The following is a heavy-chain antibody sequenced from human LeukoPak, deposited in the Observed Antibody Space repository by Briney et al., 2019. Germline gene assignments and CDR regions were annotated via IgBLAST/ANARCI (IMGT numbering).Heavy chain of an antibody. CDR1: GGSINSYY. CDR2: IYYSGST. CDR3: AREDDGFDY. V-gene: IGHV4-59*01. J-gene: IGHJ4*02. D-gene: IGHD3-3*01. Sequence: SETLSLTCTVSGGSINSYYWSWIRQPPGKGLEWIGYIYYSGSTNYNPSLKSRVTISVDTSKNQFSLKLSSVTAADTAVYYCAREDDGFDYWGQGTLVTVSS.